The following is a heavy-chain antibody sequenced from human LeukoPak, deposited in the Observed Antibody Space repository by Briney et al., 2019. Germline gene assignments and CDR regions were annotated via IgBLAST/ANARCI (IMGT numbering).Heavy chain of an antibody. D-gene: IGHD3-10*01. CDR3: AKDYYGSLEY. Sequence: GGSLRLSCAASGFXFSMSWIHWVRQAPGKGLVWVSVIKSDGSGTTYADSVKGRFTISRDNAKNTVYLQMNSLRDEDTAVYYCAKDYYGSLEYWGQGILVTVSS. J-gene: IGHJ4*02. CDR2: IKSDGSGT. CDR1: GFXFSMSW. V-gene: IGHV3-74*03.